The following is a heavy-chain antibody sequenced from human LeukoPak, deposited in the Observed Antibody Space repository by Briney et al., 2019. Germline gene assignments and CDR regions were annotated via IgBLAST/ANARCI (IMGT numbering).Heavy chain of an antibody. J-gene: IGHJ5*02. CDR3: ARDPRQTYHYDSSGYYYSTVWFDP. D-gene: IGHD3-22*01. CDR1: GYTFTSYG. Sequence: ASVKVSCKASGYTFTSYGISWVRQAPGQGLEWMGWISAYNGNTNYAQKLQGRVTMTTDTSTSTAYMELRSLRSDDTAVYYCARDPRQTYHYDSSGYYYSTVWFDPWGQGTLVTVSS. V-gene: IGHV1-18*01. CDR2: ISAYNGNT.